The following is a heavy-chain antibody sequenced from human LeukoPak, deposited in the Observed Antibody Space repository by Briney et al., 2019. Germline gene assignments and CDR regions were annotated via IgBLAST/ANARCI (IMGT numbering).Heavy chain of an antibody. CDR3: AKPSGWYAGELDC. Sequence: GGSLRLSCAASGFTFSTYAMNWVRQAPGKGLEWVSGISISGDTTYYANSVKGRFTISRDNSKNTSSLQMNGLRAEDTAVYYCAKPSGWYAGELDCWGQGSLVTVSS. CDR1: GFTFSTYA. J-gene: IGHJ4*02. V-gene: IGHV3-23*01. D-gene: IGHD6-19*01. CDR2: ISISGDTT.